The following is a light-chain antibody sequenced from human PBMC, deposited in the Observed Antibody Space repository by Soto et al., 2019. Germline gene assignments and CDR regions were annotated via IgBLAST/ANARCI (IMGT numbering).Light chain of an antibody. J-gene: IGLJ2*01. Sequence: QTVVTQSPSASASLGASVKLTCTLSSGHSSYAIAWHQKQPGKGPRYLMDLNNDGSHTKGDGIPDRFSGSSSGADRYLIISSLQSEDEADYYCQTWGTGFPFFGGGTKLTVL. CDR3: QTWGTGFPF. CDR1: SGHSSYA. CDR2: LNNDGSH. V-gene: IGLV4-69*01.